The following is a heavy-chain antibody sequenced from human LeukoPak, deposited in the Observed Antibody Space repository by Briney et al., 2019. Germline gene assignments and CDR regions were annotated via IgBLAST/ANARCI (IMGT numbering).Heavy chain of an antibody. CDR2: ISAASWGI. CDR3: AELGITMIGGV. D-gene: IGHD3-10*02. CDR1: GFTFSTYS. J-gene: IGHJ6*04. V-gene: IGHV3-48*04. Sequence: GGSLRLSCAASGFTFSTYSMTWVRQAPGKGLEWISYISAASWGIKYADSVKGRLTISRDNAKNSLYLQMNSLRAEDTAVYYCAELGITMIGGVWGKGITVTISS.